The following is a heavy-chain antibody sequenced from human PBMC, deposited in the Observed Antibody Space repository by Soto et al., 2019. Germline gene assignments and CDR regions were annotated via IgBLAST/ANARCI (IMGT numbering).Heavy chain of an antibody. CDR2: FDPEDGET. CDR1: RYANTYIS. V-gene: IGHV1-24*01. Sequence: PAEVTSKDSRYANTYISMQSVRQAPGKGLEWMGGFDPEDGETIYAQKFQGRVTMTEDTSTDTAYMELSSLRSEDTAVYYCARRSLGFLRAAYYFDQWGQGTLVT. J-gene: IGHJ4*02. CDR3: ARRSLGFLRAAYYFDQ. D-gene: IGHD3-3*01.